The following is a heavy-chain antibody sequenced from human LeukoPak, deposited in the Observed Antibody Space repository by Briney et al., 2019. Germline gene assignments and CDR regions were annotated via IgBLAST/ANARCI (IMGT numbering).Heavy chain of an antibody. Sequence: AAVTVSCKASGGTFSSYAISWVRQAPGQGVEWMGGIIPIFGTANYAQKFQGRVTITADESTSTAYMELSSLRSEDTAVYYCATSPPYSGYEYSFAYWGQGTLVTVSS. J-gene: IGHJ4*02. V-gene: IGHV1-69*13. CDR1: GGTFSSYA. CDR2: IIPIFGTA. CDR3: ATSPPYSGYEYSFAY. D-gene: IGHD5-12*01.